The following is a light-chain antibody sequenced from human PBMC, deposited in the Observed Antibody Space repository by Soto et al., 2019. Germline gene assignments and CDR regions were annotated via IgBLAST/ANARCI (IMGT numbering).Light chain of an antibody. CDR2: AAS. Sequence: IVMTQSPATLSVSPGERAALSCRASQSINDNLAWYQQKPGQAPRLLIYAASTRATGIPARFSGGGSGTEFTLTVSSLQSEDFALYYCQQYNNWPITFGQGTRLEIK. CDR1: QSINDN. V-gene: IGKV3-15*01. J-gene: IGKJ5*01. CDR3: QQYNNWPIT.